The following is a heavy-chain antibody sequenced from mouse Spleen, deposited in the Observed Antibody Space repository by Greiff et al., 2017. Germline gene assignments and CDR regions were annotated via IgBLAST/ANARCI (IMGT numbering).Heavy chain of an antibody. CDR3: AQGAWFAY. CDR2: INPSTGGT. CDR1: GYSFTGYY. J-gene: IGHJ3*01. Sequence: EVQLQQSGPELVKPGASVKISCKASGYSFTGYYMNWVKQSPEKSLEWIGEINPSTGGTTYNQKFKAKATLTVDKSSSTAYMQLKSLTSEDSAVYYCAQGAWFAYWGQGTLVTVSA. V-gene: IGHV1-42*01.